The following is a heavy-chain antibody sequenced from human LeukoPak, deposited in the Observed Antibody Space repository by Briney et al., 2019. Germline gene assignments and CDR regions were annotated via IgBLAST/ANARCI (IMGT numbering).Heavy chain of an antibody. CDR1: GFTFSSYW. Sequence: PGGSLRLSCAASGFTFSSYWMHWVRQAPGKGPVWVSRIKKDGSSTNYADSVKGRFTISRDNAKNTLYLQMNSLKVEDTAVYYCARDGWYSDGDDLGYWGQGTLVTVSS. D-gene: IGHD6-13*01. J-gene: IGHJ4*02. CDR3: ARDGWYSDGDDLGY. V-gene: IGHV3-74*01. CDR2: IKKDGSST.